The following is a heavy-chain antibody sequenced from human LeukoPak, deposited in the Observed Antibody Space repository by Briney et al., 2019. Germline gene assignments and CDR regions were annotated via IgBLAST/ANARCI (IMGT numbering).Heavy chain of an antibody. CDR3: ARGPWLVLQAYYYMDV. V-gene: IGHV1-8*01. D-gene: IGHD6-19*01. Sequence: ASVKVSCKASGYTLTSYDINWVRQATGQGLEWMGWMNPNSGNTGYAQKFQCRVTMTRNTSISTAYMELSSLRSEDTAVYYCARGPWLVLQAYYYMDVWGKGTTVTISS. CDR2: MNPNSGNT. J-gene: IGHJ6*03. CDR1: GYTLTSYD.